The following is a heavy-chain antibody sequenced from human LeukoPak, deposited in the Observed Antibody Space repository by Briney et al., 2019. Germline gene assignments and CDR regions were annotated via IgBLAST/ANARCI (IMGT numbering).Heavy chain of an antibody. CDR1: GFTFSSYA. CDR2: ISYDGSNK. J-gene: IGHJ4*02. D-gene: IGHD3-22*01. CDR3: ARGAVPIGGYYYGYFDY. Sequence: GGSLRLSCAAPGFTFSSYAMHWVRQAPGKGLEWVAVISYDGSNKYYADSVKGRFTISRDNSKNTLYLQMNSLRAEDTAVYYCARGAVPIGGYYYGYFDYWGQGTLVTVSS. V-gene: IGHV3-30-3*01.